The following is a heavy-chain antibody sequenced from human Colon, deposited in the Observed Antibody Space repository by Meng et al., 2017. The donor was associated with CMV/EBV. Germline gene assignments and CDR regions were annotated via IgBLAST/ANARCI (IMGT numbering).Heavy chain of an antibody. J-gene: IGHJ4*02. V-gene: IGHV3-74*01. CDR2: INSDGSST. Sequence: GGSLRLSCAASGFTFSSYWMHWVRQAPGKGPVWVSRINSDGSSTSYADSVKGRLTISRDNAKNTLYLQMNSLRAEDTAVYYCAKRTANWGPFDYWGQGTLVTVSS. D-gene: IGHD7-27*01. CDR3: AKRTANWGPFDY. CDR1: GFTFSSYW.